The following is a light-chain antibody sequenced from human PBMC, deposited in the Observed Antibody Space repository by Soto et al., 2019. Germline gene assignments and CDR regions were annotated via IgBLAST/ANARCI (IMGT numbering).Light chain of an antibody. CDR1: QSVNNY. Sequence: EIVLTHSPATLSLSPGERAALSCSASQSVNNYLARYQQKPGQAPRLLIYDTSDRASGIPARFSGSGSGTDFTLTISSLEPEDFAVFYCQQRSVWPWTFGQGTKVDIK. J-gene: IGKJ1*01. CDR2: DTS. V-gene: IGKV3-11*01. CDR3: QQRSVWPWT.